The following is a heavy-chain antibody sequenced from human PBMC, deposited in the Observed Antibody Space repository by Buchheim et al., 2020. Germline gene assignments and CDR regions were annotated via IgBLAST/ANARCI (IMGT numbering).Heavy chain of an antibody. Sequence: EVQLLESGGNLVQPGGSLRLSCAASGFTFSTYAMSWVRQGTWKVLEWVSGINTGGDSTYNTDSVRGRFTISRDDSRNTLYLHMNSLRAEDTAIYFCAKTRSISSHYYYGMDVWGQGTT. CDR1: GFTFSTYA. D-gene: IGHD6-6*01. J-gene: IGHJ6*02. V-gene: IGHV3-23*01. CDR3: AKTRSISSHYYYGMDV. CDR2: INTGGDST.